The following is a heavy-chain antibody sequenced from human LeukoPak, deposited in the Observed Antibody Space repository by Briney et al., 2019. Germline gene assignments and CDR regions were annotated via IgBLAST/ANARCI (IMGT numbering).Heavy chain of an antibody. V-gene: IGHV3-11*01. CDR2: ISSSGSTI. J-gene: IGHJ4*02. Sequence: GGSLRLSCAASGFTFSDYYMSWIRQAPGKGLEWVSYISSSGSTIYYVDSVKGRFAISRDNAKNSLYLQMNSLRGEDTAVYYCARDVAEKAAAGTNYFDYWGQGTLVTVSS. D-gene: IGHD6-13*01. CDR1: GFTFSDYY. CDR3: ARDVAEKAAAGTNYFDY.